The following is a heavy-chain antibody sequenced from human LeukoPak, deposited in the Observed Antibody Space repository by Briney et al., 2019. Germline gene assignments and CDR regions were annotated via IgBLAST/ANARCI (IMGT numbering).Heavy chain of an antibody. J-gene: IGHJ4*02. V-gene: IGHV3-23*01. CDR1: GFTFSSYA. CDR2: ISGSGGST. Sequence: PGGSLRLSCAASGFTFSSYAMSWVGQAPGKGLEWVAAISGSGGSTYYADSVKGRFTISRDNSKNTLYLQMNSLRAEDTAVYYCAKDYYDSSPFGYWGQGTLVTVSS. CDR3: AKDYYDSSPFGY. D-gene: IGHD3-22*01.